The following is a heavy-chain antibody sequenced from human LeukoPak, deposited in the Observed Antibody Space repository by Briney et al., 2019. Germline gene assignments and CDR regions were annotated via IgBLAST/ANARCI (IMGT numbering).Heavy chain of an antibody. CDR1: GFTFSSYW. V-gene: IGHV3-74*01. D-gene: IGHD3-10*01. J-gene: IGHJ5*02. Sequence: GGSLRLSCAASGFTFSSYWMHWVRQAPGKGLVWVSRIKSDGISTIYEDSVKGRFTISRDNAKNSLYLQMNSLRAEDTAVYYCARDHRVLWFGELWGFDPWGQGTLVTVSS. CDR3: ARDHRVLWFGELWGFDP. CDR2: IKSDGIST.